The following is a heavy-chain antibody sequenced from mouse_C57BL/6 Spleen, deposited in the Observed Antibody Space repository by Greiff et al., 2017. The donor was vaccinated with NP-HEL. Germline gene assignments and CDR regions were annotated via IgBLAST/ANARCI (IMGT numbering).Heavy chain of an antibody. D-gene: IGHD2-3*01. V-gene: IGHV1-53*01. CDR2: INPSNGGT. CDR1: GYTFTSYW. Sequence: VQLQQSGTELVKPGASVKLSCKASGYTFTSYWMHWVKQRPGQGLEWIGNINPSNGGTNYNEKFKSKATLTVDKSSSTAYMQLSSLTYEDSAVYYCAREGDGYYVWYFDVWGTGTTVTVSS. CDR3: AREGDGYYVWYFDV. J-gene: IGHJ1*03.